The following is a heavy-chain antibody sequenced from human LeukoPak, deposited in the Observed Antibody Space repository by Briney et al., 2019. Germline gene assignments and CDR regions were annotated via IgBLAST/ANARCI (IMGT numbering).Heavy chain of an antibody. CDR1: GYSISSGYY. CDR2: IYHSGST. CDR3: ARAARDILTGYYRNNWFDP. Sequence: SETLSLTCAVSGYSISSGYYWGWIRQPPGKGLEWIGSIYHSGSTYYNPSLKSRVTISVDTSKNQFSLKLSSVTAADTAVYYCARAARDILTGYYRNNWFDPWGQGTLVTVSS. V-gene: IGHV4-38-2*01. J-gene: IGHJ5*02. D-gene: IGHD3-9*01.